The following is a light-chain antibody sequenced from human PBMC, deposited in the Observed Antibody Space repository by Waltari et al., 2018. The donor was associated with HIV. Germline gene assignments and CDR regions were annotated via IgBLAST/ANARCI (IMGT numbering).Light chain of an antibody. J-gene: IGLJ3*02. CDR2: GNT. CDR3: QSYDSGLSGWW. Sequence: QSVLTQPPSVSGAPGQRVTISCSGSSSNLGAGYDIHWYHQLPGTATRFLNHGNTNRPSVGPDLFSGSKSGTSASLAITGLQAEDEVDYYFQSYDSGLSGWWFGGGTKLTVV. V-gene: IGLV1-40*01. CDR1: SSNLGAGYD.